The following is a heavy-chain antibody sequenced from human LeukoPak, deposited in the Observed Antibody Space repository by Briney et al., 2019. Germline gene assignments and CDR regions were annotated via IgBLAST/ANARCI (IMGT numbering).Heavy chain of an antibody. J-gene: IGHJ5*02. V-gene: IGHV1-18*01. D-gene: IGHD2-15*01. CDR3: ATRYCSGDDCYSWFDP. Sequence: ASVKVSCKASGYTFTSYGISWVRQAPGQGLEWMGWISAYNGNSNYAQKLQGRVTMTEDTSTDTAYMDLSSLRSEDTAVYYCATRYCSGDDCYSWFDPWGQGTLVTVSS. CDR2: ISAYNGNS. CDR1: GYTFTSYG.